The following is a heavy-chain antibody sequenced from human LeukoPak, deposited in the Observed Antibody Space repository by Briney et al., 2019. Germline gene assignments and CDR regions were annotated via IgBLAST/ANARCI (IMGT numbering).Heavy chain of an antibody. D-gene: IGHD6-19*01. Sequence: GGSLRLSCAASGFTFSSYAMHWVRQAPGKGLEWVAVISYDGSNKYYADSVKGRFTISRDNSKNTLYLQMNSLRAEDTAVYYCARDLVSSGRYSNSPDYWGQGTLVTVSS. CDR1: GFTFSSYA. J-gene: IGHJ4*02. CDR2: ISYDGSNK. V-gene: IGHV3-30*01. CDR3: ARDLVSSGRYSNSPDY.